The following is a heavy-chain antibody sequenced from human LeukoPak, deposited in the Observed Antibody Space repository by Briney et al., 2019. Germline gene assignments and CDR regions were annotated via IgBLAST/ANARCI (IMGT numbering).Heavy chain of an antibody. CDR2: IGSSGTTR. D-gene: IGHD6-19*01. Sequence: GGPLSPSCPSPEFPSSFYEINGVAQAQGKGREGVSNIGSSGTTRYYADSVKGRFSISRDNAKNSLYLQMNSLRVEDTGVYYCALLAVASDFDYWGQGALVTVSS. CDR1: EFPSSFYE. CDR3: ALLAVASDFDY. J-gene: IGHJ4*02. V-gene: IGHV3-48*03.